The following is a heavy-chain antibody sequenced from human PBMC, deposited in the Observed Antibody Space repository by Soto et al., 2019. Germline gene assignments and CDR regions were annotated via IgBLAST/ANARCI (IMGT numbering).Heavy chain of an antibody. CDR2: IIPLFGTT. CDR3: ARAHGSSWYNWFDP. CDR1: GGTFSSYG. D-gene: IGHD6-13*01. V-gene: IGHV1-69*01. J-gene: IGHJ5*02. Sequence: QVLLVQSGAELKKPGSSVKVSCRASGGTFSSYGISWVRQAPGQGLEWMGGIIPLFGTTNYAHKFRGRVTGTADETTSTIYMELTSLRFEDTAIYYCARAHGSSWYNWFDPWGQGTLVTVSS.